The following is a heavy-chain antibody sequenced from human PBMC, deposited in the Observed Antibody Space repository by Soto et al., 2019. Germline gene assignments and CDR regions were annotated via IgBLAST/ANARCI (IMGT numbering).Heavy chain of an antibody. CDR2: MNPNSGNT. CDR1: GYTLTSYD. CDR3: VREMTTRGMDL. Sequence: QVQLVQSGAEVKKAGASVKVSCKASGYTLTSYDINWVRQATGQGLEWMGWMNPNSGNTGYAQKFQGRVTMTRNTSITTAYMELSSLRSEDTAVYYCVREMTTRGMDLWGQGTTVTVSS. D-gene: IGHD1-1*01. V-gene: IGHV1-8*01. J-gene: IGHJ6*02.